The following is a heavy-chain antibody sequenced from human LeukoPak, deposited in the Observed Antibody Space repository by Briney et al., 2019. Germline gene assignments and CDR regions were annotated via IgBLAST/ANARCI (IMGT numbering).Heavy chain of an antibody. Sequence: GGSLRLSCAASGFTLSDSAMHWVRQASGKGLEWVGRIRSKTNSFATEYAASVKGRFTISRDDSKNTVYLQLNSLKTEDTATYFCARHKDPDYGDRKLFDYWGLGTLVTVSS. CDR2: IRSKTNSFAT. CDR3: ARHKDPDYGDRKLFDY. J-gene: IGHJ4*02. CDR1: GFTLSDSA. D-gene: IGHD4/OR15-4a*01. V-gene: IGHV3-73*01.